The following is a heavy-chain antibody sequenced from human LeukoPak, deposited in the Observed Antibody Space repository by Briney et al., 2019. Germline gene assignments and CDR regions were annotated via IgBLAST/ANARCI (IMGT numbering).Heavy chain of an antibody. V-gene: IGHV3-7*01. D-gene: IGHD6-13*01. CDR2: IKQDGSEK. Sequence: GGSLRLSCAASGFTFSTYWMSWVRQAPGKGLEWVANIKQDGSEKYYVDSVKGRFTISRDNAKNSLYLHMNSLRAEDTAVYFYARETHPAAAVDYWGQGTLVTVSS. CDR1: GFTFSTYW. CDR3: ARETHPAAAVDY. J-gene: IGHJ4*02.